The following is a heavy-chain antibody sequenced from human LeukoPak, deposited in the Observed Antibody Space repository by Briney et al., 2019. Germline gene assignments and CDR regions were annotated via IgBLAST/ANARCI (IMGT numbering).Heavy chain of an antibody. CDR1: GFTVSSNY. CDR2: ISSSSNYI. CDR3: ARGRGDILTGYHYYYYGMDI. D-gene: IGHD3-9*01. J-gene: IGHJ6*02. Sequence: PGGSLRLSCAASGFTVSSNYMSWVRQAPGKGLEWVSSISSSSNYIYYADSVKGRFTISRDNAKNSLYLQMNSLRAEDTAVYYCARGRGDILTGYHYYYYGMDIWGQGTTVTVSS. V-gene: IGHV3-21*01.